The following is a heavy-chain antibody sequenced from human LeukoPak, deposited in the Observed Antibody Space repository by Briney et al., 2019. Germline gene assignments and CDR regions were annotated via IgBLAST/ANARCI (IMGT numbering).Heavy chain of an antibody. V-gene: IGHV1-46*01. CDR1: GYTFTSYY. J-gene: IGHJ4*02. CDR2: INPSGGST. Sequence: ASVKVSCKASGYTFTSYYMHWVRQAPGQGLEWMGIINPSGGSTSYAQKFQGRVTMARDTSTSTVYMELSSLRSEDTAVYYCARDLAVAGDFDYRGQGTLVTVSS. CDR3: ARDLAVAGDFDY. D-gene: IGHD6-19*01.